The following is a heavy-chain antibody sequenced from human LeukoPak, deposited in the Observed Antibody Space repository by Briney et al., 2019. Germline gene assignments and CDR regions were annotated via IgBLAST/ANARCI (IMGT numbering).Heavy chain of an antibody. D-gene: IGHD2-15*01. J-gene: IGHJ5*02. CDR2: IIPDGSAK. V-gene: IGHV3-7*01. Sequence: GGSLRLSCAASGFTFDEYAMHWVRQAPGKGLEWVASIIPDGSAKFYVDSVKGRFTISRDNAKSSLYLQVNSLRVEDTAVYYCADVDASAWGQGTLVTVSS. CDR1: GFTFDEYA. CDR3: ADVDASA.